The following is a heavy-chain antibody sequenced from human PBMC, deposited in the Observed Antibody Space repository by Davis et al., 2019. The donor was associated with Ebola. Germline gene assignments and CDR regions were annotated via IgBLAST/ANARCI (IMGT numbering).Heavy chain of an antibody. D-gene: IGHD3-16*01. V-gene: IGHV3-23*01. CDR2: LTRSGFGT. CDR1: GFTFSNYG. CDR3: ARTGGYPNWFGP. Sequence: GESLKIPCAASGFTFSNYGMNWVRQAPGKGLEWVSSLTRSGFGTYYADSVKGRFTISRDNSKSTLYLQMNSLRAEETAVYYCARTGGYPNWFGPWGQGTLVTVSS. J-gene: IGHJ5*02.